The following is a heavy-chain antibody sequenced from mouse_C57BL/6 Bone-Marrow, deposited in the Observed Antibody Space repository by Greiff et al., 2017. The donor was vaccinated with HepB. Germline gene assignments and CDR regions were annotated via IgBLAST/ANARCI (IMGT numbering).Heavy chain of an antibody. CDR2: IDPEDVDT. CDR1: GFNIKDYY. Sequence: VQLQQSGAELVRPGASVKLSCTASGFNIKDYYMHWVKQRPEQGLEWIGRIDPEDVDTEYAPKFQGKATMTADTSSNTAYLQLSSLTSEDTAVYYCTTDYGSSWFAYWGQGTLVTVSA. J-gene: IGHJ3*01. D-gene: IGHD1-1*01. CDR3: TTDYGSSWFAY. V-gene: IGHV14-1*01.